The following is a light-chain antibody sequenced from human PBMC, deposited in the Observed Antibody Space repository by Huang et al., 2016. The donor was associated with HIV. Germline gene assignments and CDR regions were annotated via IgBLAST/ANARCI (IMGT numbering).Light chain of an antibody. CDR3: QQYDNLPQFS. J-gene: IGKJ4*01. V-gene: IGKV1-33*01. CDR1: QDINNY. Sequence: DIQMTQSPSSLSASVGDRVTITCQVSQDINNYLNWYQQKPGRAPKLLIYDASNLETGVPFRFSGNASGTYFTFTIKTLQPEDAATYFCQQYDNLPQFSFGGGTKVE. CDR2: DAS.